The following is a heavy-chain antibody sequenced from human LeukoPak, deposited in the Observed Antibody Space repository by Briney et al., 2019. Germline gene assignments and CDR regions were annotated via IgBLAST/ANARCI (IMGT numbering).Heavy chain of an antibody. Sequence: GASVKVSCKASGYTFASYDINWVRQATGQGLEWMGWMNPNSANTGYALKFQGRLTMTRNTSISTAYMELSSLRSEDTAVYYCATLVVPAVPNYYYYMDVWGKGTTVTVSS. D-gene: IGHD2-2*01. CDR2: MNPNSANT. J-gene: IGHJ6*03. V-gene: IGHV1-8*01. CDR1: GYTFASYD. CDR3: ATLVVPAVPNYYYYMDV.